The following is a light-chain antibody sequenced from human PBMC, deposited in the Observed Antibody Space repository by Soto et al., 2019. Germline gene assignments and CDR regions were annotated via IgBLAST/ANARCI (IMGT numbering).Light chain of an antibody. J-gene: IGKJ1*01. CDR1: QSVSSN. Sequence: EIVMTQSPATLSVSPGERVTLSCRASQSVSSNLAWYQQKPGQAPRLLIYGASTRATGIPARFSGSGSGTEFTLTISSLQSEDFAVYYCQHLGTFGQGTKVEIK. CDR2: GAS. CDR3: QHLGT. V-gene: IGKV3-15*01.